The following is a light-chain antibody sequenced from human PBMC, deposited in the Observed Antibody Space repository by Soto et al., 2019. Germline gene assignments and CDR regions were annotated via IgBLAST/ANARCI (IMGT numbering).Light chain of an antibody. Sequence: DIQMTQSPSTLSASVGDRVTITCRASQSISSWLAWYQQKPGKAPKLLIYKASSLESGVPSRFSGSGSGTEFALTISGLQPDDFASYYCQQYNSYPITFGQGTRLEI. CDR3: QQYNSYPIT. CDR2: KAS. CDR1: QSISSW. J-gene: IGKJ5*01. V-gene: IGKV1-5*03.